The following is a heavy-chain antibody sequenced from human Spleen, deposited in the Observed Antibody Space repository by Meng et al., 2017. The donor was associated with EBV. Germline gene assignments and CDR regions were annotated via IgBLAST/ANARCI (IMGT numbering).Heavy chain of an antibody. J-gene: IGHJ4*02. CDR1: GYTFSSYA. Sequence: QCQLGQSGAEVKKPGASVKVSCRASGYTFSSYATHWVRQAPGQRLEWMGWVNGGNGDTKYSQKFQGRVTFTRDTSASTAYMELSSLRSEDTAVYFCVRLGGHSPSDYWGQGTLVTVSS. CDR2: VNGGNGDT. V-gene: IGHV1-3*01. D-gene: IGHD2-21*01. CDR3: VRLGGHSPSDY.